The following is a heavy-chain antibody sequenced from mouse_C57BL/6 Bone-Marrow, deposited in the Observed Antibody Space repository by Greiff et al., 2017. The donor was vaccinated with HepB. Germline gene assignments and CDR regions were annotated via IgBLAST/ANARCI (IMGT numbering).Heavy chain of an antibody. Sequence: QVQLQQPGAELVKPGASVKLSCKASGYTFTSYWMQWVKQRPGQGLEWIGEIDPSDSYTNYNQKFKGKATLTVDTSSSTAYMQLSSLTSEDSAVYYCARPYYRRYYAMDYWGQGTSVTVSS. CDR3: ARPYYRRYYAMDY. D-gene: IGHD2-12*01. CDR2: IDPSDSYT. J-gene: IGHJ4*01. CDR1: GYTFTSYW. V-gene: IGHV1-50*01.